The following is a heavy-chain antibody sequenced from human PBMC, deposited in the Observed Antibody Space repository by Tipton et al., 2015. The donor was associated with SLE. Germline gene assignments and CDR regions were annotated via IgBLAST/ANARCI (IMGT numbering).Heavy chain of an antibody. CDR1: GASVSSNRYY. D-gene: IGHD3-3*01. CDR3: AREEVIGDFWSGYLDR. V-gene: IGHV4-39*07. J-gene: IGHJ5*02. CDR2: VYYSGTT. Sequence: TLSLTCTVSGASVSSNRYYWAWIRQPPGKGLEYIGSVYYSGTTNYNPSLKSRVTISVDTSKNQFSLKLTSVTAADTAMYYCAREEVIGDFWSGYLDRWGQGALVTVSS.